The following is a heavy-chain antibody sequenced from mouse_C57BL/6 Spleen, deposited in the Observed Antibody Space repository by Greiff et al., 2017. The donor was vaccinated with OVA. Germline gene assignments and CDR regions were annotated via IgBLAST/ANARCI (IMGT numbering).Heavy chain of an antibody. V-gene: IGHV3-6*01. Sequence: EVKLQESGPGLVKPSQSLSLTCSVTGYSITSGYYWNWIRQFPGNKLEWMGYISYDGSNNYNPSLKNRISITRDTSKNQFFLKLNSVTTEDTATYYCARGATTVVSPLAYWGKGTLVTVSA. D-gene: IGHD1-1*01. CDR3: ARGATTVVSPLAY. CDR1: GYSITSGYY. J-gene: IGHJ3*01. CDR2: ISYDGSN.